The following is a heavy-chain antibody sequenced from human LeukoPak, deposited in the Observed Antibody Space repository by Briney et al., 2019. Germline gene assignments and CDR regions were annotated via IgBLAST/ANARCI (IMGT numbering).Heavy chain of an antibody. CDR2: INHSGST. V-gene: IGHV4-34*01. CDR1: GGSFSGYY. J-gene: IGHJ5*02. D-gene: IGHD3-3*01. CDR3: ARDRMASITIFGVVIRPNWFDP. Sequence: PSETLSLTCAVYGGSFSGYYWSWIRQPPGKGLEWIGEINHSGSTNYNPSLKSRVTISVDTSKNQFSLKLSSVTAADTAVYYCARDRMASITIFGVVIRPNWFDPRGQGTLVTVSS.